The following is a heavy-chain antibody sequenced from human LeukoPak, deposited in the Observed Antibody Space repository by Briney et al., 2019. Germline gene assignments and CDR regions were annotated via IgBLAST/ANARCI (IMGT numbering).Heavy chain of an antibody. CDR1: GFTFSNYG. J-gene: IGHJ4*02. D-gene: IGHD3-10*01. CDR2: ISINSKTI. V-gene: IGHV3-48*04. Sequence: GGSLRLSCAASGFTFSNYGMDWVRQAPGKGLEWVSYISINSKTIYYADSVKGRFTISRDNAKNSIYLQMNSLRAEDTGVYYCARTGPLYYYGSGSCFDLWGQGTLVTVSS. CDR3: ARTGPLYYYGSGSCFDL.